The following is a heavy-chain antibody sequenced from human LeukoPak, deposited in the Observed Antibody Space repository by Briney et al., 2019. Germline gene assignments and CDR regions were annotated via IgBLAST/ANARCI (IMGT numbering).Heavy chain of an antibody. D-gene: IGHD2-2*01. V-gene: IGHV1-8*01. J-gene: IGHJ3*02. Sequence: ASVKVSCKASGFTFTSYGINWVRQAPGQGLEWMGWVNPDNGNTGCAQKFQGRVTMTRDTSISTAYMELSSLRSEDTAVYYCARGLTDIVAAPAIWGQGTMVTVSS. CDR2: VNPDNGNT. CDR1: GFTFTSYG. CDR3: ARGLTDIVAAPAI.